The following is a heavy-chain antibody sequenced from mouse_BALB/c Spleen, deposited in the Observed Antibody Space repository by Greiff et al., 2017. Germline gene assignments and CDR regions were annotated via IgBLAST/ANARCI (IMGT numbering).Heavy chain of an antibody. Sequence: EVQLQESGPGLVKPSQSLSLTCTVTGYSITSDYAWNWIRQFPGNKLEWMGYISYSGSTSYNPSLKSRISITRDTSKNQFFLQLNSVTTEDTATYYCASDGSTLFAYWGQGTLVTVSA. CDR2: ISYSGST. D-gene: IGHD1-1*01. CDR1: GYSITSDYA. V-gene: IGHV3-2*02. J-gene: IGHJ3*01. CDR3: ASDGSTLFAY.